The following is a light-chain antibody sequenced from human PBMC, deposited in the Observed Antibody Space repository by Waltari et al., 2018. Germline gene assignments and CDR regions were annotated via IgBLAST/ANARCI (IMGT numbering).Light chain of an antibody. CDR2: EAS. CDR3: QRYNHWRPIA. V-gene: IGKV3-15*01. J-gene: IGKJ5*01. Sequence: EIVMTQSPDTLSVSPGERATFSCRASQSVSSNLSWYQQKPGQPPRPLIYEASTTATSIPARFRGRGSGTDFTLTISSLQSEDAAVYYCQRYNHWRPIAFGQGTRLEIK. CDR1: QSVSSN.